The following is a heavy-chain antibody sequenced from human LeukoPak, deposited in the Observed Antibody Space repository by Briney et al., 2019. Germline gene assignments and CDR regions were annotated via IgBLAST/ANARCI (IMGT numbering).Heavy chain of an antibody. CDR1: GFNFAGFW. V-gene: IGHV3-7*01. D-gene: IGHD5-12*01. CDR2: INLAGSET. Sequence: GGSLRLSCAASGFNFAGFWMTWIRQAPGRGPEWVANINLAGSETYYLDSVKARFTISRDNAKNSLYLQMDSLRAEDTALYYCAKNSGLHDLWGQGTLVTVSS. J-gene: IGHJ4*02. CDR3: AKNSGLHDL.